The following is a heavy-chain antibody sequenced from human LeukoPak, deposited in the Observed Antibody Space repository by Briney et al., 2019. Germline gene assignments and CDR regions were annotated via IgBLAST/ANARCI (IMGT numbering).Heavy chain of an antibody. CDR2: IHYSGST. V-gene: IGHV4-59*08. Sequence: PSETLSLTCTVSGDFISNYYWSWIRQPPGKGLEWIGYIHYSGSTNYNPSLKSRVTTSVDTSKKQFSLKLRSVTAADTAVYYCARSVSWGLLVRDDAFDIWGQGTMVTVSS. CDR1: GDFISNYY. J-gene: IGHJ3*02. D-gene: IGHD2-21*01. CDR3: ARSVSWGLLVRDDAFDI.